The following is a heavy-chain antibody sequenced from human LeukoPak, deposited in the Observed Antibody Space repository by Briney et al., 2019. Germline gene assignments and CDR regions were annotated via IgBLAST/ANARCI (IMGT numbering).Heavy chain of an antibody. CDR1: GGSISSGSYY. J-gene: IGHJ4*02. CDR2: IYTSGST. D-gene: IGHD6-19*01. V-gene: IGHV4-61*02. Sequence: SETLSLTCTVSGGSISSGSYYWTWIRQPAGKGLEYIGRIYTSGSTSYNPSLKSRVTISVDTSKNQFSLKLSSVTAADTAVYYCARVESSGWYFYWGQGTLVTVSS. CDR3: ARVESSGWYFY.